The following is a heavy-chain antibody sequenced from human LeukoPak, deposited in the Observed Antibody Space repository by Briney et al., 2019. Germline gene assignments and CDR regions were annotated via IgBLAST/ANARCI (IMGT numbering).Heavy chain of an antibody. V-gene: IGHV5-51*01. CDR3: GWASGAAVYFDY. CDR2: IYPGDSDT. Sequence: GESLKISCKGSGYGFTNHWIAWVRQMPGKGLEWMGIIYPGDSDTRYSLSFQGQVTISADKSILTAYLQWSSLKASDTAMYYCGWASGAAVYFDYWGQGTLVTVSS. D-gene: IGHD1-26*01. J-gene: IGHJ4*02. CDR1: GYGFTNHW.